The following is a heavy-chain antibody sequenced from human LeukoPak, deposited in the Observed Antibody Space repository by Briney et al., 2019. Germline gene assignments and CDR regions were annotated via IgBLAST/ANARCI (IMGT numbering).Heavy chain of an antibody. CDR1: GYTFTSYD. D-gene: IGHD2-8*01. J-gene: IGHJ1*01. V-gene: IGHV1-8*01. CDR3: ARGRGSSPRESTNQH. Sequence: GASVTVSCKASGYTFTSYDINWVRQATGQGLEWMGWMNPNSGNTGYAQKFQGRVTMTRNTSISTAYMELSSLRSEDTAVYYCARGRGSSPRESTNQHWGQGTLVTVSS. CDR2: MNPNSGNT.